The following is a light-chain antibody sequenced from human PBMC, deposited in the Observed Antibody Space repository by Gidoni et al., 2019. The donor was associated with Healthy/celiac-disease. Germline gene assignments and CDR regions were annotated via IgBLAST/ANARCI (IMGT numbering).Light chain of an antibody. CDR2: EVS. CDR1: SSDVGSYNL. CDR3: CSYAGSSTWV. V-gene: IGLV2-23*02. Sequence: QSALTQPASVSGSPGQSITISCTGTSSDVGSYNLVPWYQQHPGKAPKLMIYEVSKGPSGVSNRFSGSKSGNTASLTISGLQAEDEADYYCCSYAGSSTWVFGGGTKLTVL. J-gene: IGLJ3*02.